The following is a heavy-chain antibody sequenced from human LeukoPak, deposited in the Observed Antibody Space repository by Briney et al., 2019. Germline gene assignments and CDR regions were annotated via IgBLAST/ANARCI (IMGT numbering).Heavy chain of an antibody. V-gene: IGHV4-38-2*02. CDR1: GDSVNSFYY. CDR2: VYYNGRT. CDR3: ARQGSSGWSHFDH. Sequence: SEALSLTCTVSGDSVNSFYYWGWLRQPPGKGLERIASVYYNGRTYTNPSLNSRVTTSVDTSKNHLSLRLDSVSAADTAVYYCARQGSSGWSHFDHWGQGTLVTVSS. D-gene: IGHD6-19*01. J-gene: IGHJ4*02.